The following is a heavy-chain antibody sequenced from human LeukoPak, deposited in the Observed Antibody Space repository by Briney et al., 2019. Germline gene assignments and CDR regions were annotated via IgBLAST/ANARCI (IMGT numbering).Heavy chain of an antibody. J-gene: IGHJ4*02. D-gene: IGHD3-9*01. CDR1: GGSITSKSYY. Sequence: SETLSLTCTVSGGSITSKSYYWGWIRQPPGKGLEWIGSIYYSGSTYFNPSLKSRVTISVDTSKNQFSLKLSSVTAADTAVYYCARSEEWPDTLGPYFDYWGQGTLVTVSS. CDR2: IYYSGST. CDR3: ARSEEWPDTLGPYFDY. V-gene: IGHV4-39*07.